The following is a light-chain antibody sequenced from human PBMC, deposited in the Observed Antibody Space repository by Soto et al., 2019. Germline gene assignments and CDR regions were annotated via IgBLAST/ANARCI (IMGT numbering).Light chain of an antibody. CDR2: AAS. V-gene: IGKV1-39*01. CDR3: QQCYSTPRT. Sequence: DIQMTQSPSSLSASVGDRVTITCRASQSISSYLNWYQQKPGKAPKLLIYAASSLQSGVPSRFSGSGSGTDFTLTISSLQPEDFATYYCQQCYSTPRTFGGGTKAEIK. J-gene: IGKJ4*01. CDR1: QSISSY.